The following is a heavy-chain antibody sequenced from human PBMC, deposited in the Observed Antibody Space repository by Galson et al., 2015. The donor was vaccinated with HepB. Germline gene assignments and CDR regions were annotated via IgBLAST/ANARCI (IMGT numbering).Heavy chain of an antibody. J-gene: IGHJ1*01. CDR3: VRRSATISPDY. CDR2: IYPGDSDT. D-gene: IGHD5-12*01. V-gene: IGHV5-51*03. Sequence: QSGAEVKKPGESLKISCKGSGYSFTSYWIGWVRQMPGKGLEWMGIIYPGDSDTRYSPSFQGQVTISADKSISTAYLQWSSLKASGSALEYCVRRSATISPDYCGQGSLVPVSS. CDR1: GYSFTSYW.